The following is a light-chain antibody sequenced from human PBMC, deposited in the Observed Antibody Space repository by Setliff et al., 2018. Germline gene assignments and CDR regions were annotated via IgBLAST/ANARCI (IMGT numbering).Light chain of an antibody. CDR1: NIGSKG. J-gene: IGLJ2*01. CDR3: QVSDTRADLFVL. V-gene: IGLV3-21*04. CDR2: YDR. Sequence: ELTQPPSVSVAPGKTASITCGGNNIGSKGVHWYQQKPGQAPVLVIYYDRDRPSGIPERFSGSNSGNTATLTISRVEAGDEADYYCQVSDTRADLFVLFGGGTKVTVL.